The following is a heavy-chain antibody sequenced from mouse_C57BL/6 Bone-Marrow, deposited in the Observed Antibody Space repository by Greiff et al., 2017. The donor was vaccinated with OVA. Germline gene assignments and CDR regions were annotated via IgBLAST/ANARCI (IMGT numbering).Heavy chain of an antibody. J-gene: IGHJ3*01. CDR3: VRHLNLAY. CDR1: GFSFNTYA. V-gene: IGHV10-1*01. Sequence: EVQGVESGGGLVQPKGSLKLSCAASGFSFNTYAMHWVRQAPGKGLEWVARIRSKSNNYATYYAVSVKDRFTISRDDSESMLYLQMNNLETEDTAVYYCVRHLNLAYWGQGTLVTVSA. D-gene: IGHD6-1*01. CDR2: IRSKSNNYAT.